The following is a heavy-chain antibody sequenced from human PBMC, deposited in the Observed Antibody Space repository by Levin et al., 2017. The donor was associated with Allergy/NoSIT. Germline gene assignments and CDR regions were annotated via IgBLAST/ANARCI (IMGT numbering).Heavy chain of an antibody. Sequence: PSETLSLTCTVSGGSISRSSHYWGWVRQPPGKGLEWIGNIFHSETTYYNPSLKSRLSISVDTSKNQFSLKLTSVTATDTAVYYCARSLVDTTLVSYMGIFDSWGQGILVTVSS. CDR2: IFHSETT. CDR1: GGSISRSSHY. V-gene: IGHV4-39*01. D-gene: IGHD5-18*01. J-gene: IGHJ4*02. CDR3: ARSLVDTTLVSYMGIFDS.